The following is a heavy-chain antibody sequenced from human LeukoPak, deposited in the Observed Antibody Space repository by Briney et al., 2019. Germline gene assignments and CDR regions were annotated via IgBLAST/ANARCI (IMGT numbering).Heavy chain of an antibody. CDR1: GGYFSGYY. CDR2: INHSGST. Sequence: PSETLSLTRAVYGGYFSGYYWSSIRQPPGKGLEWFGEINHSGSTNSNPSLKSRVTISIDTSTNQFSLNLSSVTAADKAVYYCARRPDCSGGSCSDRPFDYWDQGTLVTVSS. CDR3: ARRPDCSGGSCSDRPFDY. V-gene: IGHV4-34*01. J-gene: IGHJ4*02. D-gene: IGHD2-15*01.